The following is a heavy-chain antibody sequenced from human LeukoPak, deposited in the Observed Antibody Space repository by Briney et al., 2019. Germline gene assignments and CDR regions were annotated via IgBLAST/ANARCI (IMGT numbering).Heavy chain of an antibody. CDR3: ATAARYSSSWPNNWFDP. V-gene: IGHV1-69*01. CDR2: IIPIFGTP. Sequence: ASVKVSCKASGYTFTSYGISWVRQAPGQGLEWMGGIIPIFGTPNYAQKFQGRVTITADESTSSAYMELSSLRSEDTAVYYCATAARYSSSWPNNWFDPWGQGTLVTVSS. CDR1: GYTFTSYG. J-gene: IGHJ5*02. D-gene: IGHD6-13*01.